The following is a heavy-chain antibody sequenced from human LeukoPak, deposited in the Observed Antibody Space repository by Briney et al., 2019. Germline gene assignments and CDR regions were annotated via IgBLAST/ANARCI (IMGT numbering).Heavy chain of an antibody. D-gene: IGHD5-12*01. CDR3: ARRHSGYDS. CDR2: IYPGDSDT. Sequence: GESLKISCKGSGYRFTNYWIAWVRQMPARGLEWMGIIYPGDSDTRYSPSFQGQVTISADKSISTAYLQWSSLKASDTAMYYCARRHSGYDSWGQGTLVTVSS. V-gene: IGHV5-51*01. CDR1: GYRFTNYW. J-gene: IGHJ4*02.